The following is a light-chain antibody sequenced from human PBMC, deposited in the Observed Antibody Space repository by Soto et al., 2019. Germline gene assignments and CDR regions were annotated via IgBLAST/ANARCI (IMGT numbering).Light chain of an antibody. Sequence: EIELTQSPATLSLSPGERATLSCRASQSVSTYLAWYQQKPGQAPMLLIYYESNRATGFPARFSGSGSETVCTITISIQEPEDCAVYYCPKGSKGITFVQGTRLEIK. V-gene: IGKV3-11*01. CDR1: QSVSTY. CDR3: PKGSKGIT. CDR2: YES. J-gene: IGKJ5*01.